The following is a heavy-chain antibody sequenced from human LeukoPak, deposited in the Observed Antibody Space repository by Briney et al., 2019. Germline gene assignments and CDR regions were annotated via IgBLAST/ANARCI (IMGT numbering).Heavy chain of an antibody. V-gene: IGHV3-74*01. D-gene: IGHD4-17*01. CDR2: INPDGSTT. CDR1: GFTLSGYW. J-gene: IGHJ4*02. Sequence: GGSLRLSCAASGFTLSGYWIHWVRQAPGKGLVWVARINPDGSTTSYADSVQGRFTISRDNAKDTLYLQMHSLRAEDTAVYYCARGFHGAQDYWGQGTLVTVSS. CDR3: ARGFHGAQDY.